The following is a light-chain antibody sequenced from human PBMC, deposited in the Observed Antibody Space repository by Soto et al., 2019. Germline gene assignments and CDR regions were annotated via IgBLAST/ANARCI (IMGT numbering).Light chain of an antibody. V-gene: IGKV3-20*01. CDR2: GAS. CDR3: QEYGSSSWT. J-gene: IGKJ1*01. CDR1: QSVSSNY. Sequence: EIVLTQSPGTLSLSPGERATLSCRASQSVSSNYLAWYQQKPGQAPRLLIYGASSRPTGIPDRFSGSGSGTDFTLTISRLEPEDFAVYYCQEYGSSSWTFGQGTKVEIK.